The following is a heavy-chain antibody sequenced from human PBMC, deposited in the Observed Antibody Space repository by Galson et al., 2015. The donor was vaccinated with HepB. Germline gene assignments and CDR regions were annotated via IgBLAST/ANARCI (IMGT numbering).Heavy chain of an antibody. V-gene: IGHV3-53*01. J-gene: IGHJ6*02. CDR3: ARVKRGEWYSFYYYGMDV. Sequence: SLRLSCAASGFTVSSNYMSWVRQAPGKGLEWVSVIYGGGSTYYADSVKGRFSISRDNAKNSLYLQMNSLRAEETAIYYCARVKRGEWYSFYYYGMDVWGQGTTVTVSS. CDR2: IYGGGST. D-gene: IGHD3-10*01. CDR1: GFTVSSNY.